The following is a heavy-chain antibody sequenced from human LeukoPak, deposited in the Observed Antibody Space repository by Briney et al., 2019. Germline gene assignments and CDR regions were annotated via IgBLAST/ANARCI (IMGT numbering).Heavy chain of an antibody. CDR1: GFIFGSYA. D-gene: IGHD3-10*01. V-gene: IGHV3-30*04. Sequence: GGSLRLSCAASGFIFGSYALHWVRQAPGKGLEGVAVISHDGSHKYFADSVRGRFTISRDRSKNTVDLQMSSLRAEDTAVYYCARGGHRQKEFWGQGTLVTVSS. CDR2: ISHDGSHK. CDR3: ARGGHRQKEF. J-gene: IGHJ4*02.